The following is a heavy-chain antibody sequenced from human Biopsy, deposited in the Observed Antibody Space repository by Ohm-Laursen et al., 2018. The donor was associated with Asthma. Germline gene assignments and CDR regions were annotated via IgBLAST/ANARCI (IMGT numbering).Heavy chain of an antibody. J-gene: IGHJ4*02. CDR2: ILTKFDIT. V-gene: IGHV1-69*04. CDR1: GGSFSNFA. D-gene: IGHD3-22*01. CDR3: ARSYDTDSYPVLVLDY. Sequence: VASVKVSCKASGGSFSNFAFSWVRQAPGHGLEWMGTILTKFDITSYAEKFQGRVTITADKSTSTTYMELNRLRSEDTAVYYCARSYDTDSYPVLVLDYWGQGTLVTVSS.